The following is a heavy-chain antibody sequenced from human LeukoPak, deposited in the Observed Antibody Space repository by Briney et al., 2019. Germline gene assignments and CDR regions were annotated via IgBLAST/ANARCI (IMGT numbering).Heavy chain of an antibody. CDR2: ISEDGSST. CDR1: GFTFSSYW. CDR3: ARDQLYCSGGYCYKDY. J-gene: IGHJ4*02. D-gene: IGHD2-15*01. Sequence: GGSLRLSCEASGFTFSSYWMHWVRQTPGKGLVWVSRISEDGSSTSYADSVKGRFAISRDNAKNMLYLQLNSLRVEDTAVYYCARDQLYCSGGYCYKDYWGQGTLVTVSS. V-gene: IGHV3-74*01.